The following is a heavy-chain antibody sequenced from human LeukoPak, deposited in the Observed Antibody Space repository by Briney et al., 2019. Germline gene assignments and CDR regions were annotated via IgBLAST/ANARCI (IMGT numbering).Heavy chain of an antibody. CDR1: GGTFSRYA. Sequence: SVKVSCKASGGTFSRYAISWLRQAPGQGLEWMGGIIPIFGTINYAQKFQGRVTITADESTSTAYMELSSLRSEDTAVYYCARASGYCSGGSCYWDWFDPWGQGTLVTVSS. CDR3: ARASGYCSGGSCYWDWFDP. J-gene: IGHJ5*02. CDR2: IIPIFGTI. D-gene: IGHD2-15*01. V-gene: IGHV1-69*13.